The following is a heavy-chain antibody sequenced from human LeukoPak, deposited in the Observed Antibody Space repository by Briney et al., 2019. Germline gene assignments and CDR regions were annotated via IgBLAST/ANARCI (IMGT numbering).Heavy chain of an antibody. Sequence: GGSLRLSCAASGSTFSSYSMNWVRQAPGKGLEWVSYISSSSSTIYYADSVKGRFTISRDNAKNSLYLQMNSLRAEDTAVYYCARDKDDAFDIWGQGTMVTVSS. CDR3: ARDKDDAFDI. CDR1: GSTFSSYS. V-gene: IGHV3-48*01. CDR2: ISSSSSTI. J-gene: IGHJ3*02.